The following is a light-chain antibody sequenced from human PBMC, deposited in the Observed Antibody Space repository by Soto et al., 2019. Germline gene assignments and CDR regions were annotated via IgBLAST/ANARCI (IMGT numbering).Light chain of an antibody. CDR3: SSYTSSSTFV. Sequence: QSALTQPASVSGSPGQSITISCTGTSSDVGGYTYVSWYQQHPGKAPKLMIYEVSNRPSGVSNRFSGSKSGNTASLTISGLQAEDEADYYGSSYTSSSTFVFGTGTKVTVL. CDR2: EVS. CDR1: SSDVGGYTY. V-gene: IGLV2-14*01. J-gene: IGLJ1*01.